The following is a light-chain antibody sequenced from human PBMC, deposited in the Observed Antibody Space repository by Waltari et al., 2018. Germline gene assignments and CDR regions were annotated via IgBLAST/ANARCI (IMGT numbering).Light chain of an antibody. CDR2: AAS. J-gene: IGKJ4*01. V-gene: IGKV1-27*01. Sequence: DIQMTQSPSSLSASVGDRLAITCRASHVIYRFLAWYHQRPGKAPKLLVYAASTLQSGVPSRFSGSGSGTHFILTISSLQPEDVGTYYCQEYDSDPPLTFGGGTRVEIK. CDR1: HVIYRF. CDR3: QEYDSDPPLT.